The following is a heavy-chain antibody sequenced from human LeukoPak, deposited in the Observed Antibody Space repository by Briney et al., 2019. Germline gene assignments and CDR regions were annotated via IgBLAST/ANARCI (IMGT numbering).Heavy chain of an antibody. V-gene: IGHV3-21*01. CDR3: ARDGDTAIDY. J-gene: IGHJ4*02. CDR2: ISSSSSYI. D-gene: IGHD5-18*01. Sequence: VKPGGSLRLSCAASGFTFSSYSMNWLRQAPGKGLEWVSSISSSSSYIYYADSVKGRFTISRDNAKNSLYLQMNSLRAEDTAVYYCARDGDTAIDYWGQGTLVTVSS. CDR1: GFTFSSYS.